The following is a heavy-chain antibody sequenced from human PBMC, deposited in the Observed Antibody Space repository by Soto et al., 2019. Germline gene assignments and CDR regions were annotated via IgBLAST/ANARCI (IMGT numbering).Heavy chain of an antibody. D-gene: IGHD4-17*01. Sequence: QLQLQESGPGLVEPSETLSLSCTFSGGSISSSSSVIYYWSWIRQAPGKGLGLLANNHYSGTTFYNPSLKSRLTISLDTSKNQSSLQMTSVTATDTSIYSCARWYGGDNFDYWGQGTLVTVSS. V-gene: IGHV4-39*01. J-gene: IGHJ4*02. CDR2: NHYSGTT. CDR3: ARWYGGDNFDY. CDR1: GGSISSSSSVIYY.